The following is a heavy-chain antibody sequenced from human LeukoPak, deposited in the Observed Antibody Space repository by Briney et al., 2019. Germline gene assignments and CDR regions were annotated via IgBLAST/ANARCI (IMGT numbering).Heavy chain of an antibody. V-gene: IGHV4-39*01. CDR2: IYYSGST. CDR3: ARLKRATVTTGGTFDY. Sequence: SETLSLTCTVSGGSISSSSYYWGWIRQPPGKGLEWIGSIYYSGSTYYNPSLKSRVTISVDTSKNQFSLKLSSVTAADTAVYYCARLKRATVTTGGTFDYWGQGTLVTVSS. J-gene: IGHJ4*02. D-gene: IGHD4-17*01. CDR1: GGSISSSSYY.